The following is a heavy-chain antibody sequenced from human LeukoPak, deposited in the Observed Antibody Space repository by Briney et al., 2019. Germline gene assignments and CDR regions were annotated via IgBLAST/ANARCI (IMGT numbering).Heavy chain of an antibody. J-gene: IGHJ6*02. V-gene: IGHV4-34*01. CDR3: ARGPSDIVVVPAAIRKYYYYYGIDV. CDR2: INHSGST. Sequence: SETLSLTCAVYGGSFSGYYWSWIRQPPGKGLEWIGEINHSGSTNYNPSLKSRVTISVDTSKNQFSLKLSSVTAADTAVYYCARGPSDIVVVPAAIRKYYYYYGIDVWAKGPRSPSP. CDR1: GGSFSGYY. D-gene: IGHD2-2*02.